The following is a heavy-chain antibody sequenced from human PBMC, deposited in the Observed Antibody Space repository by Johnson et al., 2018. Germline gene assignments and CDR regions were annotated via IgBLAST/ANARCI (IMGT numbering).Heavy chain of an antibody. Sequence: EVQLVESGGGLVQPGGSLRLSCAASGFTFSSYSMNWVRQAPGKGLEWVSYISSSSSTIYYADSVKGRFTISRDNAKNSLYLQMNSLRAEDTAVYYCARDAGVGVDAFDIWGQGTMVTVSS. D-gene: IGHD1-26*01. CDR2: ISSSSSTI. V-gene: IGHV3-48*01. CDR3: ARDAGVGVDAFDI. CDR1: GFTFSSYS. J-gene: IGHJ3*02.